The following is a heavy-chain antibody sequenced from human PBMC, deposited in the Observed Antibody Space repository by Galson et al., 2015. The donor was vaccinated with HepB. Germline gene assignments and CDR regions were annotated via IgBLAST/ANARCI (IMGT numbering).Heavy chain of an antibody. D-gene: IGHD3-10*01. J-gene: IGHJ4*02. CDR2: ISYHGSNK. Sequence: SLRLSCAASGFTFSSYDMHWVRQGPGKGLEWVALISYHGSNKYYAESVMGRFTISRDNSNNTLYLQMNSLRGEDTAVYYCAKTKTRGLYYYGSGSQDYWGQGTLVTVSS. V-gene: IGHV3-30*18. CDR3: AKTKTRGLYYYGSGSQDY. CDR1: GFTFSSYD.